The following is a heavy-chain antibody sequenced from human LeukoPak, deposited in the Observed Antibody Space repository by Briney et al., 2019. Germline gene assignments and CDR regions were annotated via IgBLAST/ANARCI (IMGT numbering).Heavy chain of an antibody. V-gene: IGHV3-23*01. D-gene: IGHD6-13*01. Sequence: PGGSLRLSCAASGFTFSSYAMSWVPQAPGKGLERVSVISGSGGSTNYADSVKGRFTISRDNSKNTLYLQMNSLRAEDTAVYYCGVYSSSWHDYWGQGTLVTVSS. CDR2: ISGSGGST. CDR3: GVYSSSWHDY. J-gene: IGHJ4*02. CDR1: GFTFSSYA.